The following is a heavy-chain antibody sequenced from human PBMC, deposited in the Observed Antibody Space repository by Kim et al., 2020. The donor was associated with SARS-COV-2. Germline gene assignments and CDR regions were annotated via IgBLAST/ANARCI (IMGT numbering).Heavy chain of an antibody. CDR3: AREGYSSSSSGRTEGFHDAFDI. CDR1: GFTFSSYG. J-gene: IGHJ3*02. D-gene: IGHD6-6*01. Sequence: GGSLRLSCAASGFTFSSYGMHWVRQAPGKGLEWVAVIWYDGSNKYYADSVKGRFTISRDNSKNTLYLQMNSLRAEDTAVYYCAREGYSSSSSGRTEGFHDAFDIWGQGTMVTVSS. V-gene: IGHV3-33*01. CDR2: IWYDGSNK.